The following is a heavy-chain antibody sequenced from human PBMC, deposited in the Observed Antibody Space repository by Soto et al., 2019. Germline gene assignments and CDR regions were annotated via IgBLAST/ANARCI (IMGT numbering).Heavy chain of an antibody. J-gene: IGHJ6*02. V-gene: IGHV3-30-3*01. Sequence: CLSLSCPASAFTCSTYAMRCDRQAPGKGLEWVAFISYVGSNKYYADSVKGRFTNSRDNSKDTLYLQMNSLSAEDTAVYYCARCYCSSTSCYLLEDYYYGMYVWGQGTTVTVSS. CDR2: ISYVGSNK. CDR3: ARCYCSSTSCYLLEDYYYGMYV. CDR1: AFTCSTYA. D-gene: IGHD2-2*01.